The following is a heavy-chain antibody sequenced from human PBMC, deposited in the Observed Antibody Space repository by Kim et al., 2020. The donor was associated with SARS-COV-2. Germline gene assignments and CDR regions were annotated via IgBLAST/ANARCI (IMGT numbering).Heavy chain of an antibody. Sequence: GGSLRLSCAASGFTFNNYAMSWFRQAQGKGLVGVSTLSGSRTYYADSVKGRFTISRDNSKNTLYLQMNSLRPDETAVYYCAKPVEMATRVAFDIWSQGTMVTV. J-gene: IGHJ3*02. CDR1: GFTFNNYA. V-gene: IGHV3-23*01. CDR2: LSGSRT. D-gene: IGHD1-1*01. CDR3: AKPVEMATRVAFDI.